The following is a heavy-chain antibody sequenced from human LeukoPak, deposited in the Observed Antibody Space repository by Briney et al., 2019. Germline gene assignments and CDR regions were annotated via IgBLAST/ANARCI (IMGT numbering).Heavy chain of an antibody. V-gene: IGHV3-30*18. CDR3: ANQDGV. D-gene: IGHD4-17*01. CDR2: ISYDGGDK. CDR1: GFTFSSYG. J-gene: IGHJ4*02. Sequence: GRSLRPSCAASGFTFSSYGMHWVRQAPVKGLGWVAVISYDGGDKYYADSVEGRFTISRDNSKNTLYLQMNSLRAEDTAVYYCANQDGVWGQGTLVTVSS.